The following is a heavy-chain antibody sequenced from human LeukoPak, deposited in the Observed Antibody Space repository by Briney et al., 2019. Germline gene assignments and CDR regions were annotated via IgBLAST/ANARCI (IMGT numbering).Heavy chain of an antibody. Sequence: KPSETLSLTCTVSGGSISSSGYYWGWIRQPPGKGLEWIGCIYDSGSTYYNPSLKSRVTISVDTSKNHFSLKLRSVTAADTAVYYCARCGYASGWFFGLDCDYWGQGTLVTVSS. V-gene: IGHV4-39*02. J-gene: IGHJ4*02. CDR1: GGSISSSGYY. D-gene: IGHD6-19*01. CDR3: ARCGYASGWFFGLDCDY. CDR2: IYDSGST.